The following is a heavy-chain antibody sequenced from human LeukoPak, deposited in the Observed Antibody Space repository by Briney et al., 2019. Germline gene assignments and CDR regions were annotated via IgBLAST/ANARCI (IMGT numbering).Heavy chain of an antibody. CDR2: ISSSSSYI. CDR1: GFTFSSYN. CDR3: ARDVAPEGFDY. Sequence: PGGSLRLSCAASGFTFSSYNMNWVRQAPGKGLEWVSSISSSSSYIYYADSVKGRFTVSRDNTKNSLYLQMNSLRAEDTAVYYCARDVAPEGFDYWGQGTLVTVSS. J-gene: IGHJ4*02. V-gene: IGHV3-21*01. D-gene: IGHD1-14*01.